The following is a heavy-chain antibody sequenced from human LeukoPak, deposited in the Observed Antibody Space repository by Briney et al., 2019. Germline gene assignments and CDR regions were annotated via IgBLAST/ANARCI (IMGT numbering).Heavy chain of an antibody. CDR1: GGTFSSYA. Sequence: ASVKVSCKASGGTFSSYAISWVRQAPGQGLEWMGGIIPIFGTANYAQKFQGRVTITADESTSTAYMELSSLRSEDTAVYYCARDWKPLRIAAAGTMNYYYYGMDVWGQGTTVTVSS. J-gene: IGHJ6*02. CDR3: ARDWKPLRIAAAGTMNYYYYGMDV. CDR2: IIPIFGTA. V-gene: IGHV1-69*01. D-gene: IGHD6-13*01.